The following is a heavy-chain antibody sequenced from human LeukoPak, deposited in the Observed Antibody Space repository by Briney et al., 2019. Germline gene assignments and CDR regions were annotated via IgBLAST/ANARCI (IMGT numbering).Heavy chain of an antibody. D-gene: IGHD3-16*01. CDR1: GGSISSYY. V-gene: IGHV4-59*01. Sequence: PSETLSLTCTVSGGSISSYYWSWIRQPPGKGLEWIGYIYYSGSTNYNPSLKSRVTISVDTSKNQFSLKLSSVTAADTAVYYCARDRGGIAYFDYWGQEPLVTVPS. J-gene: IGHJ4*02. CDR2: IYYSGST. CDR3: ARDRGGIAYFDY.